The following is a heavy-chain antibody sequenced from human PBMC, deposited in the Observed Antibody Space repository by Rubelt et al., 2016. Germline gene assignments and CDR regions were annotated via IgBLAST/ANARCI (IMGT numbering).Heavy chain of an antibody. J-gene: IGHJ4*02. CDR1: RYW. CDR2: INTDGST. D-gene: IGHD2-2*01. Sequence: RYWMHWVRQAPGKGLVWVSRINTDGSTSYADSVKGRFTISRDNAKNTLYLQINSLRDEDTAVYYCARVAYSSNWYPDFWGQGTLVTVSS. V-gene: IGHV3-74*01. CDR3: ARVAYSSNWYPDF.